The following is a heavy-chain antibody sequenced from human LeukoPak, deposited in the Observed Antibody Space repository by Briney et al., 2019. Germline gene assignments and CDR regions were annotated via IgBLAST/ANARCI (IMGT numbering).Heavy chain of an antibody. CDR2: ISTTGGSI. V-gene: IGHV3-21*01. CDR3: AGYDSGNLRVYSYMGV. Sequence: GGSLRLSCAASGFIFSRYKMNWVRQAPGKGLEWVSSISTTGGSIYYADSVKGRFTISRDNANNSLYLQLKSLRAEDTAVYYCAGYDSGNLRVYSYMGVWGKGTTVTVSS. D-gene: IGHD3-10*01. CDR1: GFIFSRYK. J-gene: IGHJ6*03.